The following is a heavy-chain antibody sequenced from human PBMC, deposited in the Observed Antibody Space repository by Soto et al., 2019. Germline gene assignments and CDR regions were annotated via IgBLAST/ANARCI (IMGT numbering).Heavy chain of an antibody. CDR2: IIPILGIA. J-gene: IGHJ6*02. D-gene: IGHD2-15*01. V-gene: IGHV1-69*02. Sequence: QVQLVQSGAEVIKHGSSVKVSCKASVGTFSSYTISWVRQAPGQGLEWMGRIIPILGIANYAQKCQGRVTITANKSTSTAYMELHRQRSEDTAVYYCADLVVGNTGIDVWGQGTTVTDS. CDR3: ADLVVGNTGIDV. CDR1: VGTFSSYT.